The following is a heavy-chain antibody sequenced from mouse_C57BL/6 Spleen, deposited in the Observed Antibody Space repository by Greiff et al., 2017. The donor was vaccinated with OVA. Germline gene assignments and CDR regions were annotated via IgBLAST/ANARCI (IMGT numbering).Heavy chain of an antibody. J-gene: IGHJ2*01. CDR3: ARGDYRSSFDF. D-gene: IGHD1-1*01. CDR1: GYTFTSYW. Sequence: QVQLQQPGAELVRPGSSVKLSCKASGYTFTSYWMHWVKQRPIQGLEWIGNIDPSDSETHYNQKFKDKATLTVDKSSSTAYMQLSSLTSEDSSVYYCARGDYRSSFDFWGPGTTLTVSS. CDR2: IDPSDSET. V-gene: IGHV1-52*01.